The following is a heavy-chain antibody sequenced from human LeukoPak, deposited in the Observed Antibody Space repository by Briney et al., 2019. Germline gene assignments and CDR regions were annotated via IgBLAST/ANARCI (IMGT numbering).Heavy chain of an antibody. CDR2: ISSSSSYI. CDR3: ARDLRSVDWFDP. D-gene: IGHD1-26*01. V-gene: IGHV3-21*01. Sequence: GGSLRLSCAASGFTFSSYSMNWFRQAPGKGLEWVSSISSSSSYIYYADSVKGRFTISRDNAKNSLYLQMNSLRAEDTAVYYCARDLRSVDWFDPWGQGTLVTVSS. J-gene: IGHJ5*02. CDR1: GFTFSSYS.